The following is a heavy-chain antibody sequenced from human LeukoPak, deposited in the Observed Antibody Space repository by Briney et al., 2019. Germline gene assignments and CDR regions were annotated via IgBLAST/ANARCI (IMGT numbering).Heavy chain of an antibody. CDR2: INPNSGGT. J-gene: IGHJ6*02. Sequence: GASVKVSCKASGYTFTGYYMHWVRQAPGQGLEWMGWINPNSGGTNYAQKFQGRVTMTRDTSISTAYMELSRLRSGDTAVYYCARALGYCSGGSCYDSYAGYYYYYGMDVWGQGTTVTVSS. V-gene: IGHV1-2*02. CDR3: ARALGYCSGGSCYDSYAGYYYYYGMDV. CDR1: GYTFTGYY. D-gene: IGHD2-15*01.